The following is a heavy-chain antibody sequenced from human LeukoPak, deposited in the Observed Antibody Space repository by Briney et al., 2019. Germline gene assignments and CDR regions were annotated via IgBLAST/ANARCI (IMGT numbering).Heavy chain of an antibody. CDR2: IFYSGTT. Sequence: SETLSLTCTVSGGSISSYYWSWIRQPPGKGLEWIGFIFYSGTTNYNPSLKSRVTISVDTSKNQFSLKLSSVTAADTAVYYCARGPPDCSSTSCYAFDAFDIWGQGTMVTVSS. J-gene: IGHJ3*02. CDR1: GGSISSYY. V-gene: IGHV4-59*01. D-gene: IGHD2-2*01. CDR3: ARGPPDCSSTSCYAFDAFDI.